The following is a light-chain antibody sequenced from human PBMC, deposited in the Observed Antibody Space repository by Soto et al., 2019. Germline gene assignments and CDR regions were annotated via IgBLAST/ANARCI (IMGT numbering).Light chain of an antibody. CDR1: QSLVYSDGNTY. CDR3: MQGTLWPRT. V-gene: IGKV2-30*01. CDR2: KVS. J-gene: IGKJ2*01. Sequence: DAVMTHSPLSLPVTLGQPASISCRSSQSLVYSDGNTYLNWFQQRPGQSTRRLIYKVSNRDSGVPDRFGGSGSGTDFTLKISRVEAEDVGVYYCMQGTLWPRTFGQGTKLEIK.